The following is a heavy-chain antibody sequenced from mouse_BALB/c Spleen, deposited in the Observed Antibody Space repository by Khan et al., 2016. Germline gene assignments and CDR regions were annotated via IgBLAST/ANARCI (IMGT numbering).Heavy chain of an antibody. Sequence: VELQESGAELMKPGASVKISCKATGYTFSSYWIEWVKQRPGHGLEWIGEILPGSGSTNYNEKFKGKATFTADTSSNTAYLQLSSLTSEDSAVYYCARELITTAPCAYWGQGTVVTVSA. J-gene: IGHJ3*01. CDR2: ILPGSGST. V-gene: IGHV1-9*01. D-gene: IGHD1-2*01. CDR3: ARELITTAPCAY. CDR1: GYTFSSYW.